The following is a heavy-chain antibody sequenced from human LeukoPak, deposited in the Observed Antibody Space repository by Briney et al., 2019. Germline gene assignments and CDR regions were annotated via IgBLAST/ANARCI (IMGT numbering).Heavy chain of an antibody. V-gene: IGHV1-8*01. J-gene: IGHJ5*02. CDR1: GYTFTSYD. CDR3: ARGLGRIVVVPAPRRFDP. D-gene: IGHD2-2*01. Sequence: ASVKVSFKASGYTFTSYDINWVRQATGQGLEWMGWMNPNSGNTGYAQKFQGRVTMTRNTSISTAYMELSSLRSEDTAVYYCARGLGRIVVVPAPRRFDPWGQGTLVTVSS. CDR2: MNPNSGNT.